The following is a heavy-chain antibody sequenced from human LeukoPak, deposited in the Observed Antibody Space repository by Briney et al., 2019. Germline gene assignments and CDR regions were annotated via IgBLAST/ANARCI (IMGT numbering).Heavy chain of an antibody. D-gene: IGHD3-22*01. J-gene: IGHJ4*02. CDR3: AREDDSSGYPYDY. CDR1: GFTFSSYS. Sequence: GGSLRLSCAASGFTFSSYSMNWVRQAPGKGLEWVSSISSSSSYIYYADSVKGRLTISRDNAKSSLYLQMNSLRAEDTAVYYCAREDDSSGYPYDYWGQGTLVTVSS. CDR2: ISSSSSYI. V-gene: IGHV3-21*01.